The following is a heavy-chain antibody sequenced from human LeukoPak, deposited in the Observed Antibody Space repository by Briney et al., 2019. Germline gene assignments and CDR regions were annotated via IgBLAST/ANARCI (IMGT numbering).Heavy chain of an antibody. J-gene: IGHJ4*02. V-gene: IGHV3-21*01. CDR3: ARGQTFWSGYHPD. Sequence: GGSLRLSCAASGFTFSSYSMNWVRQAPGKGLEWVSSISSSSSYIYYADSVKGRFTISRDNAKNTLYLQMNSLRAEDTAVYYCARGQTFWSGYHPDWGQGTLVTVSS. CDR2: ISSSSSYI. D-gene: IGHD3-3*01. CDR1: GFTFSSYS.